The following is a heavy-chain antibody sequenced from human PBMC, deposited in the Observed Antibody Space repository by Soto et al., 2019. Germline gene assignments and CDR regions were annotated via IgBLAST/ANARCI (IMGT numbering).Heavy chain of an antibody. J-gene: IGHJ3*02. CDR2: IYYSGST. CDR3: ARESLMIRAFDI. V-gene: IGHV4-59*01. Sequence: PSETLSLTSTVSGGSISSFYWGWIRQPPGKGLQWIGYIYYSGSTNYNPSLKSRDTISVDTSKNQFSLKLSSVTSADTAVYYCARESLMIRAFDIWGQGTMVTVSS. D-gene: IGHD3-22*01. CDR1: GGSISSFY.